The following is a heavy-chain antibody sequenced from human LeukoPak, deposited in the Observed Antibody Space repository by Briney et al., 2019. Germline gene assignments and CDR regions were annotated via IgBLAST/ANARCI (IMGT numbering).Heavy chain of an antibody. D-gene: IGHD3-10*01. CDR2: IIPIFGTA. V-gene: IGHV1-69*05. J-gene: IGHJ5*02. CDR1: GGTFSSYA. Sequence: SVKVSCKASGGTFSSYAISWVRQAPGQGLEWMGGIIPIFGTANYAQKFQGRVTITTDESTSTAYMELSSLRSEDTAVYYCARERGYYYGSGSFENWFDPWGQGTLVTVSS. CDR3: ARERGYYYGSGSFENWFDP.